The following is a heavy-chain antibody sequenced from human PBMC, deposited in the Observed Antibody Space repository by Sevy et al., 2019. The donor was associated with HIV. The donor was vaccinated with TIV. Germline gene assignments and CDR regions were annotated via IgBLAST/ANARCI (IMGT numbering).Heavy chain of an antibody. CDR1: GYTFTGYY. Sequence: ASVKVSCKASGYTFTGYYMHWVRQAPGQGLEWVGRINPNSGGTNYAQKFQGRVTMTRDTSISTAYMELSRLRSDDTAVYYCARDGKVVAATRSYYYYGMDVWGQGTTVTVSS. CDR3: ARDGKVVAATRSYYYYGMDV. CDR2: INPNSGGT. J-gene: IGHJ6*02. D-gene: IGHD2-15*01. V-gene: IGHV1-2*06.